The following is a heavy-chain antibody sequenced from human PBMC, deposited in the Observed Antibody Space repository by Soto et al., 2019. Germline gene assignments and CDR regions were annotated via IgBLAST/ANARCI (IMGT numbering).Heavy chain of an antibody. D-gene: IGHD3-10*01. CDR3: ARGWFGPDV. V-gene: IGHV3-74*01. CDR1: GFTLSGRS. J-gene: IGHJ6*04. CDR2: IDNAGTDS. Sequence: EVQLVESGGGLVQPGGSLRLSCAASGFTLSGRSMHWVRQAPGKGLVWVSGIDNAGTDSTYADSVKGRFTSSRDNAKNMLYLQRNSLRVEDTAVYYCARGWFGPDVWGKGTRVTVSS.